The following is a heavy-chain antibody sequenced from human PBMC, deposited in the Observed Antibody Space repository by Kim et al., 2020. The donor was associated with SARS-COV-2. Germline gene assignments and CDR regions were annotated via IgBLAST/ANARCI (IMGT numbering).Heavy chain of an antibody. CDR3: AGDPDYSGEGDYYCDF. Sequence: GSVKGRFTISRDNSKNTLYLQMGSLGAEDTAVYYCAGDPDYSGEGDYYCDFWGQGSLVTVSS. D-gene: IGHD3-10*01. J-gene: IGHJ4*02. V-gene: IGHV3-30*15.